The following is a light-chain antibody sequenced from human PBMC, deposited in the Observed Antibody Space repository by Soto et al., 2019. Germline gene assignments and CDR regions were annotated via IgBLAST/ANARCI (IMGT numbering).Light chain of an antibody. V-gene: IGKV1-6*01. J-gene: IGKJ2*01. Sequence: AIQMTQSPSSLSASVGDRVTINCRASQGIRNALGWYQQTPGKAPKLLIYAASSLQSGVPSRFSGTGSGTDFTLTISSLQPEDFATYYCLQDSNYPRTFGQGTKLEIK. CDR2: AAS. CDR3: LQDSNYPRT. CDR1: QGIRNA.